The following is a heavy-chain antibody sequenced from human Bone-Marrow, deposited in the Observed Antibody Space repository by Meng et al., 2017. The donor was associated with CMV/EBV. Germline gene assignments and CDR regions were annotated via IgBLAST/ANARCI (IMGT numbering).Heavy chain of an antibody. V-gene: IGHV3-11*01. CDR1: GFTFSDYY. Sequence: GGSLRLSCAASGFTFSDYYLSWIRQAPGKGLEWVSYISSSGSTIYYADSVKGRFTISRDNARNSLYLQMNSLRAEDTAVYYCARDSPPYYYGMDVWGQGTTVTVSS. J-gene: IGHJ6*02. CDR3: ARDSPPYYYGMDV. CDR2: ISSSGSTI.